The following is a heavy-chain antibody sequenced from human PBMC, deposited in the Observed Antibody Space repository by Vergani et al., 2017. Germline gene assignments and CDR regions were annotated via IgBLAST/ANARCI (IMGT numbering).Heavy chain of an antibody. D-gene: IGHD6-13*01. Sequence: QVQLVQSGAEVKKPGASVKVSCKVSGYTLTELSMHWVRQAPGKGLEWMGGFDPEDGETIYAQKFQGRVTMTEDTSTDTAYMELSSLRSEDTAVYYWATGPKSSSWSINWFDPWGQGTLVTVSS. CDR1: GYTLTELS. V-gene: IGHV1-24*01. J-gene: IGHJ5*02. CDR2: FDPEDGET. CDR3: ATGPKSSSWSINWFDP.